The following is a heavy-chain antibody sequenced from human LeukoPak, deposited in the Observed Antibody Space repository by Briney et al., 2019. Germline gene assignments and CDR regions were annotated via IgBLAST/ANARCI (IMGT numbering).Heavy chain of an antibody. CDR3: KTGGITMTEEPFDS. D-gene: IGHD1-14*01. Sequence: PGRSLRLSCAASGFTFSSYCMQWVRQASGKGLGWVGHIRSKANNYATAYAASVKGRFTISRDDSKNTAYLQIHSLQTEDTAVYYCKTGGITMTEEPFDSWGQGTLVTVPP. CDR1: GFTFSSYC. V-gene: IGHV3-73*01. J-gene: IGHJ4*02. CDR2: IRSKANNYAT.